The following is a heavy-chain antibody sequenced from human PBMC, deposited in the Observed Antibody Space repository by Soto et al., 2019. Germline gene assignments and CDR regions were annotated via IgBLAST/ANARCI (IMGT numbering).Heavy chain of an antibody. CDR3: ERGESVRLGRQFDH. CDR2: ISGSGSTI. J-gene: IGHJ4*01. CDR1: GFTFSDYY. Sequence: QVQLVESGGGLVKPGGSLRLSCAASGFTFSDYYMSWVRQAPGKGLEWLSYISGSGSTIYYADSVKGRFTISRDNAKDSVSPQMSSRRAVHAAVYYCERGESVRLGRQFDHLGQGTLVHVSS. D-gene: IGHD1-26*01. V-gene: IGHV3-11*01.